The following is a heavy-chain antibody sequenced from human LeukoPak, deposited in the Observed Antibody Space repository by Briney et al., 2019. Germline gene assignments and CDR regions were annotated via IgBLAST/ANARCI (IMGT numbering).Heavy chain of an antibody. D-gene: IGHD6-19*01. V-gene: IGHV3-48*02. Sequence: GGSLRLSCVASGFTFSDYTMNWVRQAPGKGLAWVSSISSTSSTIYYADSVKGRFTISRDNARNSLYLQMHSLRDEGTAVYYCARAVAADFWGQGTQVTVSS. CDR1: GFTFSDYT. CDR3: ARAVAADF. J-gene: IGHJ4*02. CDR2: ISSTSSTI.